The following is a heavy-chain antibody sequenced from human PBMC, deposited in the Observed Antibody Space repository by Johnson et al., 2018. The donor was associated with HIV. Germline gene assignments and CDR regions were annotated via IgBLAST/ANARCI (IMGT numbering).Heavy chain of an antibody. Sequence: VLLVESGGGLVQPGRSLRLSCAASGFSFDDYAMHWVRQAPGKGLEWVSVITWNGGSSTDADSVKGRFTITRDNAKDSLYLQMNSRRAEDTAVYYCARDRPSKWLRSNDDAFDIWGQGTMVTVSS. CDR2: ITWNGGSS. J-gene: IGHJ3*02. CDR3: ARDRPSKWLRSNDDAFDI. V-gene: IGHV3-9*01. D-gene: IGHD5-12*01. CDR1: GFSFDDYA.